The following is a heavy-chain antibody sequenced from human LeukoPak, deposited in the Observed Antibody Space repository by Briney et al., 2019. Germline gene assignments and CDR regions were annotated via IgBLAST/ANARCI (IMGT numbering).Heavy chain of an antibody. D-gene: IGHD5-12*01. CDR2: IYYSGNT. J-gene: IGHJ5*02. CDR1: GDFISTSNSY. CDR3: ARGNGYVPWFDP. V-gene: IGHV4-39*01. Sequence: SETLSLTCTVSGDFISTSNSYWGWIRQPPGKGLEWIGSIYYSGNTYYNPSLKSRVTISVDTSKNQFSLKLSSVTAADTAVYYCARGNGYVPWFDPWGQGTLVTVSS.